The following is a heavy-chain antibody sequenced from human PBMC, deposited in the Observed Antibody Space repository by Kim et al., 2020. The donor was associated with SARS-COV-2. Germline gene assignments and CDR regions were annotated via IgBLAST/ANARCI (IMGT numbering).Heavy chain of an antibody. D-gene: IGHD6-13*01. Sequence: GGSLRLSCAASGFTFSSYGMHWVRQAPGKGLEWVAVIWYDGSNKYYADSVKGRFTISRDNSKNTLYLQMNSLRAEDTAVYYCARAGRYSSSWYSFDYWGQGTLVTVSS. CDR2: IWYDGSNK. CDR1: GFTFSSYG. J-gene: IGHJ4*02. CDR3: ARAGRYSSSWYSFDY. V-gene: IGHV3-33*01.